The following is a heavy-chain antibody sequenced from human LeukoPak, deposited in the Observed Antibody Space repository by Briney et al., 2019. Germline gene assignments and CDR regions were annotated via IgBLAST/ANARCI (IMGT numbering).Heavy chain of an antibody. V-gene: IGHV4-31*03. CDR1: GGSISSGGYY. CDR3: ARAPRWQLVVDY. D-gene: IGHD6-6*01. J-gene: IGHJ4*02. Sequence: SETLSLTCTVSGGSISSGGYYWRWIRQHPGKGLEWIGYIYYSGSTYYNPSLKSRVTISVDTSKNQFSLKLSSVTAADTAVYYCARAPRWQLVVDYWGQGTLVTVSS. CDR2: IYYSGST.